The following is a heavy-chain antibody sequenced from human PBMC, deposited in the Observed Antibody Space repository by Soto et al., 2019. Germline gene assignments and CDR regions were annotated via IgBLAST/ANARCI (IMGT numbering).Heavy chain of an antibody. D-gene: IGHD5-18*01. J-gene: IGHJ4*02. CDR2: ISGSGGST. CDR3: AKVGDSYGYKYCFDY. CDR1: GFTSRSYA. Sequence: LRHSCAATGFTSRSYAMNWVRQAPGKGLEWVSAISGSGGSTYYADSVKGRFTISRDNSKNTLYLQMNSLRAEDTAVYYCAKVGDSYGYKYCFDYWGPGTVVPVSS. V-gene: IGHV3-23*01.